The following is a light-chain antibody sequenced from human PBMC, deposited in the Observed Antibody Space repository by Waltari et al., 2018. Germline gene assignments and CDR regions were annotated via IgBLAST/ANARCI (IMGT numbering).Light chain of an antibody. CDR1: ELENKF. Sequence: SFELTQPPSVSVSPGQTALVTCFGHELENKFTAWCQQKAGQSPVVVIYLDDKRPAGIPARFSGSKSMNTATLTISEAQAIDEAAYYCQTWANGTHVVFGGGTKLTVL. V-gene: IGLV3-1*01. CDR3: QTWANGTHVV. J-gene: IGLJ2*01. CDR2: LDD.